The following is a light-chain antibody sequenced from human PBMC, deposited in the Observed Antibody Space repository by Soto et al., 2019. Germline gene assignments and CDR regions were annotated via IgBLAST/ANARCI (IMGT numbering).Light chain of an antibody. CDR3: ISYTGSGTYV. Sequence: QSALTQPASVSGSPGQSITISCTGTSTVVGGYKYVSWYQQHPGKVPKLIIYDVTSRPSGVSDRFSGSKSGNTASLIISGLQAEDEADYYCISYTGSGTYVFGSGTKVTVL. V-gene: IGLV2-14*01. J-gene: IGLJ1*01. CDR1: STVVGGYKY. CDR2: DVT.